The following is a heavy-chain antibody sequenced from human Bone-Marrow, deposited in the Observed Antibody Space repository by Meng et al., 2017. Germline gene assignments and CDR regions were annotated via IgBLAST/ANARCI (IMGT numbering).Heavy chain of an antibody. CDR2: IYYSGST. CDR1: GGSISSSSYY. V-gene: IGHV4-39*07. J-gene: IGHJ6*02. Sequence: GSLRLSCTVSGGSISSSSYYWGWIRQPPGKGLEWIGSIYYSGSTYYNPSLKSRVTISVDTSKNQFSLKLSSVTAADTAVYYCARGCPYSSSWYSIWYYYYGMDVWGQGTTVTVSS. CDR3: ARGCPYSSSWYSIWYYYYGMDV. D-gene: IGHD6-13*01.